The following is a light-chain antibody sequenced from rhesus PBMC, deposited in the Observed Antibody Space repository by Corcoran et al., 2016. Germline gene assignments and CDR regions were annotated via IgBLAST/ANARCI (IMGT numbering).Light chain of an antibody. CDR2: AAS. Sequence: DIQMTQSPSSLSASVGDTVTITCRASQAISSYLNWFQQKPGKGPNLLVFAASTLQSGVPSRFSGSGSGTDCTLTISSLQPEDFASYYCQQHNGHPWTFGQGTKVEIK. CDR1: QAISSY. CDR3: QQHNGHPWT. J-gene: IGKJ1*01. V-gene: IGKV1-28*03.